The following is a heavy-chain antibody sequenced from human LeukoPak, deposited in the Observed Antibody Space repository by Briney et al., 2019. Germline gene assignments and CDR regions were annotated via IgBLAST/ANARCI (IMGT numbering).Heavy chain of an antibody. V-gene: IGHV3-30*18. CDR3: AKDYYGSGSYDY. CDR2: ISYDGSNK. D-gene: IGHD3-10*01. J-gene: IGHJ4*02. Sequence: GGSLRLSCAASGFTFSSYGMHWVRQAPGKGLDWVAVISYDGSNKYYADSVKGQFTISRDNSKNTLYLQMNSLRAEDTAVYYCAKDYYGSGSYDYWGQGTLVTVSS. CDR1: GFTFSSYG.